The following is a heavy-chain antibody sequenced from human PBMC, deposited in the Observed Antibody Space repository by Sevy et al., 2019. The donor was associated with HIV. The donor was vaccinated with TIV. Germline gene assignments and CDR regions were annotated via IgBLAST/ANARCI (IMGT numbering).Heavy chain of an antibody. V-gene: IGHV3-74*01. Sequence: GGSLRLSCAASGFTLSDDWVHWVRQVPGKELVWVSRINGDGSNTIYADSVKGRFTISRDNAKNTVYLQMKSLRAEDTAFFYCAREAVDVRTDPVDYDYGMDVWGQGTTVTVSS. J-gene: IGHJ6*02. CDR2: INGDGSNT. CDR3: AREAVDVRTDPVDYDYGMDV. CDR1: GFTLSDDW. D-gene: IGHD2-2*01.